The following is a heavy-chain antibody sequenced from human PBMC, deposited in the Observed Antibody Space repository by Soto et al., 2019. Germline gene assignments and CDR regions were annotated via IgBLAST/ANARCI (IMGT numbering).Heavy chain of an antibody. CDR3: ARMPYEEITVGGEDAFDI. CDR1: GGSISSSSYY. J-gene: IGHJ3*02. CDR2: IYYSGST. V-gene: IGHV4-39*01. D-gene: IGHD3-16*01. Sequence: QLQLQESGPGLVKPSETLSLTCTVSGGSISSSSYYWGWIRQPPGKGLEWIGSIYYSGSTYYNPSLKSRVTISVDTSKNQFSLKLSSVTAADTAVYYCARMPYEEITVGGEDAFDIWGQGTMVTVSS.